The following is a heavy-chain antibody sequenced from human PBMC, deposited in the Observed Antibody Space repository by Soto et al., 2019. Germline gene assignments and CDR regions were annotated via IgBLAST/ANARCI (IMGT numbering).Heavy chain of an antibody. J-gene: IGHJ4*02. CDR1: FGSISIGGYS. Sequence: LSLTFAVSFGSISIGGYSLSWIRQPPGKGLEWIGYIYHSGSTYYNPSLKSRVTISVDRSKNQFSLKLSSVTAADTAVYYCVAGRAVPAAFFDYWGQGTLVTVSS. CDR2: IYHSGST. D-gene: IGHD2-2*01. V-gene: IGHV4-30-2*01. CDR3: VAGRAVPAAFFDY.